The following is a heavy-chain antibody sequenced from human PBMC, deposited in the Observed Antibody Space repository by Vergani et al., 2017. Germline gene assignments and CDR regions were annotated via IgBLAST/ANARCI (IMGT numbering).Heavy chain of an antibody. J-gene: IGHJ6*02. CDR3: ARSITMVRGVLTYGMDV. V-gene: IGHV4-61*02. CDR2: VYTSGGT. CDR1: GCSISRGSSY. Sequence: QVQLQESGPGLVKPSQTLSLTCTFSGCSISRGSSYWSWIRQPAGKGLEWIGRVYTSGGTNYNPSLKSRVTISVDTSKNQFSLKLSSVTAADTAVYYCARSITMVRGVLTYGMDVWGQGTTVTVSS. D-gene: IGHD3-10*01.